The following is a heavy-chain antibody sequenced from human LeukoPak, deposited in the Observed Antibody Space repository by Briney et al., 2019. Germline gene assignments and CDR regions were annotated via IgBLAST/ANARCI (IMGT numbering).Heavy chain of an antibody. CDR1: GSTFGGYA. CDR2: ISGSGGST. V-gene: IGHV3-23*01. J-gene: IGHJ4*02. CDR3: ARVDTVMAYYFDL. D-gene: IGHD5-18*01. Sequence: PGGSLRLSCAASGSTFGGYAMTWVRQAPGRGLEWVSGISGSGGSTYYADSVKGRFTISRDNSKNTLYLQMNSLRAEDTAVYYCARVDTVMAYYFDLWGQGTLVTVSS.